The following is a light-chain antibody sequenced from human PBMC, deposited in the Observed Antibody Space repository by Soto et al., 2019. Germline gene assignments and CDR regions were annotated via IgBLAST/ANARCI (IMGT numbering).Light chain of an antibody. CDR2: GAS. CDR1: QSVSST. Sequence: EIVMTQSPATLSVSPGEVATLSCRASQSVSSTLAWYQQKPGQSPRLLIYGASTWATGIPARFSGSGSGTEFTLIISSLQSEDSAVYYCLQYNSWLWTFGQGTKVEIK. J-gene: IGKJ1*01. CDR3: LQYNSWLWT. V-gene: IGKV3-15*01.